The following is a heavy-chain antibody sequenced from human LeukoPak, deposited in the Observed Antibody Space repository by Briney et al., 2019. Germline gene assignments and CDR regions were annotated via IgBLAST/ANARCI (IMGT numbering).Heavy chain of an antibody. D-gene: IGHD4-17*01. J-gene: IGHJ4*02. Sequence: GGSLRLSCTVSGFTVSSNSMSWVRQAPGKGLEWVSFIYSGGNTHYSDSVKGRFTISRDNSRNTLYLQMNSLRADDTAVYYCARRAGEYSHPYDYWGQGTLVTVSS. CDR1: GFTVSSNS. CDR3: ARRAGEYSHPYDY. CDR2: IYSGGNT. V-gene: IGHV3-53*01.